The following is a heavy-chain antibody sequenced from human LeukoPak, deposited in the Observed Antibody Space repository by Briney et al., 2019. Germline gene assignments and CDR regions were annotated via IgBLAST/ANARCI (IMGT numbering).Heavy chain of an antibody. D-gene: IGHD3-3*01. CDR3: ARGVDPMRPYYDFWSGYYRGVYYYYGMDV. CDR2: INPNSGGT. CDR1: GYTFTGYY. J-gene: IGHJ6*02. V-gene: IGHV1-2*06. Sequence: ASVKVSCKASGYTFTGYYMHWVRQAPGQGLEWMGRINPNSGGTNYAQKFQGRVTMTRDTSISTAYMELSRLRSEDTAVYYCARGVDPMRPYYDFWSGYYRGVYYYYGMDVWGQGTTVTVSS.